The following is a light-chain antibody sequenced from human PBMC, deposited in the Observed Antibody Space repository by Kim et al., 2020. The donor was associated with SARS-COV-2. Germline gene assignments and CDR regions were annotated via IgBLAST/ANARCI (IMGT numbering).Light chain of an antibody. J-gene: IGKJ1*01. V-gene: IGKV1-39*01. CDR2: TTS. CDR1: QSVSRN. CDR3: QQSYSVPLT. Sequence: DIQKTQSPSSLSASVGDRVTITCRASQSVSRNLNWYQHKPGKAPNLLIYTTSTLQSGVPSRFSGSGSGTDFTLTISSLQPEDFATYYCQQSYSVPLTFGQGTKVEI.